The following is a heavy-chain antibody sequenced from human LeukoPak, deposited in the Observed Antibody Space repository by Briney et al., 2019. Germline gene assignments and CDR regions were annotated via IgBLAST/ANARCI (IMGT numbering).Heavy chain of an antibody. CDR2: INWNGGST. J-gene: IGHJ6*03. CDR1: GFTFDDYG. Sequence: GGSLRLSYAASGFTFDDYGMSWVRQAPGKGLEWVSGINWNGGSTGYADSVKGRFTISRDNAKNSLYLQMNSLRAEDTALYYCARGTNYYGSGSEYYMDVWGKGTTVTVSS. CDR3: ARGTNYYGSGSEYYMDV. V-gene: IGHV3-20*03. D-gene: IGHD3-10*01.